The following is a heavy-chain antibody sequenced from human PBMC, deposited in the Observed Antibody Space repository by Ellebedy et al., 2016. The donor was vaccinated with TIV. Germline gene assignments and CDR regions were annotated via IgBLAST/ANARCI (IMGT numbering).Heavy chain of an antibody. D-gene: IGHD3-3*01. V-gene: IGHV1-18*04. J-gene: IGHJ5*01. Sequence: AASVKVSCKASGYTFITDGISWARQAPGQGLEWMGWISGYNGNTKFAQNVQGRVSLTTDTSTMTAYMEVRSLTSDDTAVYYCARDAGFAWFESWGQGTLVTVSS. CDR1: GYTFITDG. CDR3: ARDAGFAWFES. CDR2: ISGYNGNT.